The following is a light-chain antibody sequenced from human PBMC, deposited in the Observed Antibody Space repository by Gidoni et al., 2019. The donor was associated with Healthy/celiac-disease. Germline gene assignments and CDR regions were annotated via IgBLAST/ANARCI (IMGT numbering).Light chain of an antibody. V-gene: IGKV1-33*01. Sequence: DIQLTQSPSSLSASVGDRVTITCQASQDISNYLNWYQQKPGKAPKLLIYDASNLETAVPSRFSGSGSGTDFTFSIISLEPEDIATYYCQQYDNPPVTFGGGTKVEIK. CDR3: QQYDNPPVT. CDR1: QDISNY. CDR2: DAS. J-gene: IGKJ4*01.